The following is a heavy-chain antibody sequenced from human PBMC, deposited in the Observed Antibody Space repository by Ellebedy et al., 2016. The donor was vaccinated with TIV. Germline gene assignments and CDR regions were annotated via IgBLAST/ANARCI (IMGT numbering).Heavy chain of an antibody. Sequence: ASVKVSCKASGDTFTGYHVHWVRQAPGQGLEWMGWINPNSGGTNYAQKFQGRVTMTGDTSISTAYMELSRLTSDDTAVYYCARVPGSEDWFDPWGQGTLVTVSS. CDR2: INPNSGGT. V-gene: IGHV1-2*02. CDR1: GDTFTGYH. J-gene: IGHJ5*02. CDR3: ARVPGSEDWFDP.